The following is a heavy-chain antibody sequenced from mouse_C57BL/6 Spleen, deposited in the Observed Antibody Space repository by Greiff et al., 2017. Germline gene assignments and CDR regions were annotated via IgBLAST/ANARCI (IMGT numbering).Heavy chain of an antibody. CDR1: GFTFSSYA. CDR2: ISDGGSYT. J-gene: IGHJ2*01. D-gene: IGHD1-3*01. V-gene: IGHV5-4*01. Sequence: EVKLVESGGGLVKPGGSLKLSCAASGFTFSSYAMSWVRQTPEKRLEWVATISDGGSYTYYPDNVKGRFTISRDNAKNNLYLQMSHLKSEDTAMYYCARDPVDFENYFDYWGEGTTLTVSS. CDR3: ARDPVDFENYFDY.